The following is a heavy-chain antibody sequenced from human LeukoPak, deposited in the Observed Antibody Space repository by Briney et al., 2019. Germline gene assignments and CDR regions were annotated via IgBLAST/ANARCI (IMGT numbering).Heavy chain of an antibody. CDR2: ISSSSSYI. J-gene: IGHJ4*02. CDR1: GFTFSSYS. Sequence: GGSLRLSCAASGFTFSSYSMNWVRQAPGKGLEWVSSISSSSSYIYYADSVKGRFTISRDNAKNSPYLQMTSLRAEDTAVYYCARDRNTVFDYWGQGTLVTVSS. D-gene: IGHD1-14*01. V-gene: IGHV3-21*01. CDR3: ARDRNTVFDY.